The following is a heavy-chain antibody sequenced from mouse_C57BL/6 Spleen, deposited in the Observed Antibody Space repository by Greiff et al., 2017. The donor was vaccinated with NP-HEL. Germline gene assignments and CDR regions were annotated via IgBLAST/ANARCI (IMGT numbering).Heavy chain of an antibody. J-gene: IGHJ4*01. CDR1: GYTFTSYW. CDR2: IDPSDSYT. Sequence: QVQLQQSGAELVMPGASVKLSCKASGYTFTSYWMHWVKQRPGQGLEWIGEIDPSDSYTNYNQKFKGKSTLTVDKSSSTAYMQLSSLTSEDSAVYYCARYTTVVATDYYAMDYWGQGTSVTVSS. V-gene: IGHV1-69*01. D-gene: IGHD1-1*01. CDR3: ARYTTVVATDYYAMDY.